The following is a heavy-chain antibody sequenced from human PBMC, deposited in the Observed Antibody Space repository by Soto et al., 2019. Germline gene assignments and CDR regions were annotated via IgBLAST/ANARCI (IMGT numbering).Heavy chain of an antibody. CDR3: ARRWSSALWDV. V-gene: IGHV4-39*01. CDR2: IYYSGST. J-gene: IGHJ6*02. D-gene: IGHD2-15*01. CDR1: GGSISSSSDY. Sequence: QLQLQESGPGLVKPSETLSLTCTVSGGSISSSSDYCGWIRQPPGKGLEWIGTIYYSGSTYYNPSLKSRVTISVDTSKNQFSLNLSSVTAADPAVYYCARRWSSALWDVWGQGTTVTVSS.